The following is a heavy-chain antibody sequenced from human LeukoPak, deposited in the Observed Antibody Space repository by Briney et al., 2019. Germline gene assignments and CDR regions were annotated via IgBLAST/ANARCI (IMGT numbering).Heavy chain of an antibody. Sequence: ASVKVSCKASGYTFTSYYMHWVRQAPGQGLEWMGIINPSGGSTSYAQKFQGRVTMTRDTSTSTVYMELSSLTSEDTAVYYCARDLRYYGSGSYFDYWGQGTLVTVSS. D-gene: IGHD3-10*01. V-gene: IGHV1-46*01. CDR3: ARDLRYYGSGSYFDY. J-gene: IGHJ4*02. CDR1: GYTFTSYY. CDR2: INPSGGST.